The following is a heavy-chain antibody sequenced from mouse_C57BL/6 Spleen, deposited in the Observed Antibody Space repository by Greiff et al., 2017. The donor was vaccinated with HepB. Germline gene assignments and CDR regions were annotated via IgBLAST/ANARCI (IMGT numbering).Heavy chain of an antibody. CDR2: IYPGDGDT. CDR1: GYSFSSYW. Sequence: QVQLQQSGPELVKPGASVKISCKASGYSFSSYWMNWVKQRPGQGLEWIGRIYPGDGDTNYNAKFKGKATLTADKSSSTASMQLNSLTSEDAAVYYWARVGDYDEDWFAYWGQGTLVTVSA. J-gene: IGHJ3*01. V-gene: IGHV1-82*01. D-gene: IGHD2-4*01. CDR3: ARVGDYDEDWFAY.